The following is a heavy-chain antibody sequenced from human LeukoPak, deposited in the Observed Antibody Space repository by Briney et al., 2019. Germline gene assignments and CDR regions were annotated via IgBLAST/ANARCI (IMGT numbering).Heavy chain of an antibody. CDR3: ATGTGGRVGSLDY. CDR1: GFTFSTYV. J-gene: IGHJ4*02. CDR2: ISDDGSDK. D-gene: IGHD6-13*01. V-gene: IGHV3-30*03. Sequence: GRSLRLSCAASGFTFSTYVMHWIRQAPGKGLEWVAVISDDGSDKYYADSVKRRFTLSRDKPKNMVFLQMNSLRAEDTAVYYCATGTGGRVGSLDYWGQGTLVTVSS.